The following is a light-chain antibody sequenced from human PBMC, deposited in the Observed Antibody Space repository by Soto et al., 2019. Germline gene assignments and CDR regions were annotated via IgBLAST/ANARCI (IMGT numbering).Light chain of an antibody. CDR1: QSVGNY. J-gene: IGKJ2*01. Sequence: EIVMTQSPATLSVSPGERATLSCRASQSVGNYLAWYQQKPGQAPRLLMYGTSTRATGIPARFSDSGSGTEFTLTISSLQSEDFAVYYCQQSNKWPLTFGQGTRLEIK. CDR2: GTS. V-gene: IGKV3-15*01. CDR3: QQSNKWPLT.